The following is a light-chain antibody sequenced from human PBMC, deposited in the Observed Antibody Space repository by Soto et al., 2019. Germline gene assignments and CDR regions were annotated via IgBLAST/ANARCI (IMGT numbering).Light chain of an antibody. CDR3: QQYDSYPWT. Sequence: DIQMTQSPSTLSASVGDRVIVTCRASESIDTWLAWYQQKPGQAPKLLIYKASTLESGVPSRFTGNKSGAEITLTISSLQPDDVATYYCQQYDSYPWTFGHGTNVEV. J-gene: IGKJ1*01. CDR1: ESIDTW. V-gene: IGKV1-5*03. CDR2: KAS.